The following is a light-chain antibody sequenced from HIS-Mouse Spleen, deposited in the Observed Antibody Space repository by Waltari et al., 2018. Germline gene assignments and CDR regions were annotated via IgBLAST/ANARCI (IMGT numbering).Light chain of an antibody. Sequence: LTQPHSVSESPGKTVTLSCTRSSGSIASNYVQWYQQRPGSAPTPVIYEDNQRPSGVPDRFSGSIDSSSNSASLTISGLKTEDEADYYCQSYDSSNLVFGGGTKLTVL. CDR1: SGSIASNY. CDR3: QSYDSSNLV. V-gene: IGLV6-57*04. J-gene: IGLJ3*02. CDR2: EDN.